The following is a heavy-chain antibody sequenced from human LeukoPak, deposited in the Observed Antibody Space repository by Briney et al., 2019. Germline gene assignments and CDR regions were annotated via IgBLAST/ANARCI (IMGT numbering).Heavy chain of an antibody. CDR2: IYSSGST. V-gene: IGHV4-61*02. CDR3: ARGGLGSGGDSFYDY. Sequence: SETLSLTCTVSGGSINGGTYYWTCIRQPAGKGLEWIGRIYSSGSTNYNVSLKTRVIISIDTSKNQFSLKLSSVPAADTAVYYCARGGLGSGGDSFYDYWGQGTLVTVSS. CDR1: GGSINGGTYY. D-gene: IGHD2-21*02. J-gene: IGHJ4*02.